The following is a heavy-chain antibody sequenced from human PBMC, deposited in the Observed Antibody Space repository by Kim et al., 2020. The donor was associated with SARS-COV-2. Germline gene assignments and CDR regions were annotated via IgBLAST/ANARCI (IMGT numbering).Heavy chain of an antibody. J-gene: IGHJ4*02. V-gene: IGHV3-30*04. CDR3: ARSWSPYKGRKDWFDY. Sequence: GGSLRLSCAASGFTFSSYAMHWVRQAPGKGLEWVAVISYDGSNKYYADSVKGRFTISRDNSKNTLYLQMNSLRAEDTAVYYCARSWSPYKGRKDWFDYWGQGTLVTVSS. D-gene: IGHD3-9*01. CDR2: ISYDGSNK. CDR1: GFTFSSYA.